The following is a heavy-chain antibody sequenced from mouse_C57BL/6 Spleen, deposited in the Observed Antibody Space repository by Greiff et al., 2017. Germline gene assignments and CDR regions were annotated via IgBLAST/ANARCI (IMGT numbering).Heavy chain of an antibody. J-gene: IGHJ4*01. D-gene: IGHD4-1*01. Sequence: VKLRESGAELARPGASVKMSCKASGYTFTSYTMHWVKQRPGQGLEWIGYINPSSGYTKYNQKFKDKATLTADKSSSTAYMQLSSLTSEDSAVYYCASWDEDYYAMDYWGQGTSVTVSS. CDR2: INPSSGYT. V-gene: IGHV1-4*01. CDR3: ASWDEDYYAMDY. CDR1: GYTFTSYT.